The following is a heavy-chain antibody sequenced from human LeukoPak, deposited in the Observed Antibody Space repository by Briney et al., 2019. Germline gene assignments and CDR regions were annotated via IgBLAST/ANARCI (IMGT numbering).Heavy chain of an antibody. CDR1: GDSVTSSY. CDR2: VSSDGTT. D-gene: IGHD2-15*01. Sequence: SETLSLTCSVSGDSVTSSYWNWIRQPPGKGLEWIGYVSSDGTTYYNPSLRSRLLMSVDTAKNDISLILTSVTGADTAIYYCARLDCLVEGCYNHWGRGTLVTVSS. V-gene: IGHV4-59*04. J-gene: IGHJ4*02. CDR3: ARLDCLVEGCYNH.